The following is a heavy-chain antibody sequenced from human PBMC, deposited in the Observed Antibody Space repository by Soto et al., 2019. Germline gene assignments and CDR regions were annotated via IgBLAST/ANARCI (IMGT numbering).Heavy chain of an antibody. V-gene: IGHV3-21*01. CDR1: GFTFSSYS. J-gene: IGHJ3*02. CDR3: ARFSGLDDYIWGSYRPNAAFDI. D-gene: IGHD3-16*02. CDR2: ISSSSSYI. Sequence: GGSLRLSCAASGFTFSSYSMNWVRQAPGKGLEWVSSISSSSSYIYYADSVKGRFTISRDNAKNSLYLQMNSLRAEDTAVYYCARFSGLDDYIWGSYRPNAAFDIWGQGTMVTVSS.